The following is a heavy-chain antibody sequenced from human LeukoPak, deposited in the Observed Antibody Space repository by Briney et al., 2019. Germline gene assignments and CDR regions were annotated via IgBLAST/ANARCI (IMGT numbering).Heavy chain of an antibody. J-gene: IGHJ5*02. V-gene: IGHV5-10-1*01. CDR3: AREGNGYCSGGSCGNWFDP. CDR2: IDPSDSYT. D-gene: IGHD2-15*01. Sequence: GESLKISFKGSGYRFTSYWISWVRPMPGKGLEWMGRIDPSDSYTNYSPSFQGHVTISADKSISTAYPQWSSLKASDTAMYYCAREGNGYCSGGSCGNWFDPWGQGTLVTVSS. CDR1: GYRFTSYW.